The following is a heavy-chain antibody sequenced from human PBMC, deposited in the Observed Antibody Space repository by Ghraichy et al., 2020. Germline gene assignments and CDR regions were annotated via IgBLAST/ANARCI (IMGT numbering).Heavy chain of an antibody. CDR1: GYTFTSYG. J-gene: IGHJ4*02. Sequence: ASVKVSCKASGYTFTSYGISWARQAPGQGLEWMGWISAEDGRTKYARKLQGRVTVTTDTSTSTAYMELRSLRSDDTAVYYCARDWNYEFDYCGTGNLVTVSS. CDR3: ARDWNYEFDY. V-gene: IGHV1-18*01. CDR2: ISAEDGRT. D-gene: IGHD1-7*01.